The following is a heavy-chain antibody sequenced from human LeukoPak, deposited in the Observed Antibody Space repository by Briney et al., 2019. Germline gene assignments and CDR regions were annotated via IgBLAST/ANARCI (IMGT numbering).Heavy chain of an antibody. V-gene: IGHV3-74*01. CDR1: GFTLSSYW. CDR3: ARDGSSDPFDY. J-gene: IGHJ4*02. D-gene: IGHD2-21*02. CDR2: INSDGSST. Sequence: GGSLRLSCAGSGFTLSSYWMHWVRQAPGKGLVWVSRINSDGSSTSYADSVKGRFTISRDNAKNTLYLQMNSLRAEDTAVYYCARDGSSDPFDYWGQGTLVTVSS.